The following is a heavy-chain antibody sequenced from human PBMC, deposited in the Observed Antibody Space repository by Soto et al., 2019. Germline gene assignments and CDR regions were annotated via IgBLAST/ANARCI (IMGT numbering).Heavy chain of an antibody. CDR1: GFTFSSYA. CDR2: ISGSGGST. D-gene: IGHD2-2*01. J-gene: IGHJ3*02. V-gene: IGHV3-23*01. CDR3: AKDMQVVVPDAVDAFDI. Sequence: GGSLRLSCASSGFTFSSYAMSWVRQAPGKGLEWVSAISGSGGSTYYADSVKGRFTISRDNSKNTLYLQMNSLRAEDTAVYYCAKDMQVVVPDAVDAFDIWGQGTMVTVSS.